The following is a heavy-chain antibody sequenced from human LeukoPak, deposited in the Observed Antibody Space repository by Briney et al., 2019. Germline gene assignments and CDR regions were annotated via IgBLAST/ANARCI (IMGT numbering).Heavy chain of an antibody. CDR1: EFTVNNNY. J-gene: IGHJ4*02. Sequence: GGSLRLSCAASEFTVNNNYMSWVRQAPGKGLEWGSTIYSAGSTNYADSVKGRFTISRDNSKNTMYLQMNSLRAEDTAVYSCAGGLRSGLIDYWGQGTLVTVSS. CDR2: IYSAGST. V-gene: IGHV3-53*01. CDR3: AGGLRSGLIDY. D-gene: IGHD4-17*01.